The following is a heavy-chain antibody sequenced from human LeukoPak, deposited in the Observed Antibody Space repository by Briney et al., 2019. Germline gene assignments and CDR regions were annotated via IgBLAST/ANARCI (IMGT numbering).Heavy chain of an antibody. Sequence: GGSLRLSCAASGFTFSVYWMSWVRQAPGKGLEWVANIKEDGSEKYYVDSVKGRFTISRDNAKNSLYLQMNSLRAEDTAVYYCARDGGAGGIYYYYGMDVWGQGTTVTVSS. CDR3: ARDGGAGGIYYYYGMDV. J-gene: IGHJ6*02. V-gene: IGHV3-7*01. CDR2: IKEDGSEK. D-gene: IGHD3-16*01. CDR1: GFTFSVYW.